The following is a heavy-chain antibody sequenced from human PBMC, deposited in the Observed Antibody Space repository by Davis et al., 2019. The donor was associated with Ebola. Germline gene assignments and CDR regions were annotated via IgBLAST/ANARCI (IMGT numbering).Heavy chain of an antibody. CDR1: GYTFTSYY. Sequence: SVKVSCKASGYTFTSYYMHWVRQAPGQGLEWMGRIIPILGIANYAQKFQGRVTITADKSTSTAYMELSSLRSEDTAVYYCARYSGSYRDAFDIWGQGTMVTVSS. CDR2: IIPILGIA. J-gene: IGHJ3*02. V-gene: IGHV1-69*02. CDR3: ARYSGSYRDAFDI. D-gene: IGHD1-26*01.